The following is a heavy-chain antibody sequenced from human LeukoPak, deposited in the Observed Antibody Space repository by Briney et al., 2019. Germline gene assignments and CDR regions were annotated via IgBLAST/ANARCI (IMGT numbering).Heavy chain of an antibody. CDR2: ISGSGGST. Sequence: GGSLRLSCAASGFTFSSYAMSWVRQAPGKGLEWVSAISGSGGSTYYADSVKGRFTISRDNSKNTLYLQTNSLRAEDTAVYYCAKDPYYYDSSGYFYWGQGTLVTVSS. V-gene: IGHV3-23*01. CDR3: AKDPYYYDSSGYFY. J-gene: IGHJ4*02. D-gene: IGHD3-22*01. CDR1: GFTFSSYA.